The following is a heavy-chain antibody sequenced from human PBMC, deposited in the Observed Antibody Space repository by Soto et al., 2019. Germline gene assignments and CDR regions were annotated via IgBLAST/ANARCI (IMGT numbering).Heavy chain of an antibody. D-gene: IGHD3-3*01. V-gene: IGHV3-15*01. CDR1: GFTFSNAW. J-gene: IGHJ4*02. CDR2: IKSKTDGGTT. Sequence: GGSLRLSCAASGFTFSNAWMSWVRQAPGKGLEWVGRIKSKTDGGTTDYAAPVKGRFTISRDDSKNTLYLQMNSLKTEDTAVYYCTTETYYDFWSGYYTRGYFDYWGQGTLVTVSS. CDR3: TTETYYDFWSGYYTRGYFDY.